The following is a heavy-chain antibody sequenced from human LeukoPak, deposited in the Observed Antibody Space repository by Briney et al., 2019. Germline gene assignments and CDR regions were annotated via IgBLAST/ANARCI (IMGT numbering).Heavy chain of an antibody. Sequence: GGSLRLSCAASGFSFSIYRMNWVRQAPGKGPEWIAYIQLSGAPIHYAEPVKGRFSISRDNVNNALYLQMDNLRVEDTGVYYCARDRGYTRTNTDGYPVFDLWGQGTLVTVS. CDR1: GFSFSIYR. V-gene: IGHV3-48*03. CDR3: ARDRGYTRTNTDGYPVFDL. J-gene: IGHJ4*03. CDR2: IQLSGAPI. D-gene: IGHD5-24*01.